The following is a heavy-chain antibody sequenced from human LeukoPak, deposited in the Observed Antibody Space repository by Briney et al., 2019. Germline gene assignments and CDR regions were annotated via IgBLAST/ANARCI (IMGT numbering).Heavy chain of an antibody. D-gene: IGHD6-13*01. J-gene: IGHJ4*02. CDR3: AKGGYSSSWYPSYYFDY. V-gene: IGHV3-23*01. CDR1: GFTVSSNY. CDR2: ISGSGGST. Sequence: GGSLRLSCAVSGFTVSSNYMSWVRQAPGKGLEWVSAISGSGGSTYYADSVKGRFTISRDNSKNTLYLQMNSLRAEDTAVYYCAKGGYSSSWYPSYYFDYWGQGTLVTVSS.